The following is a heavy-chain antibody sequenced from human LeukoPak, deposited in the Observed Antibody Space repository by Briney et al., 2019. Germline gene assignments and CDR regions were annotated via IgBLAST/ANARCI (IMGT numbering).Heavy chain of an antibody. CDR3: AKGYCSNGVCRLFDY. Sequence: QSGGSLRLSCAASGLTFSSYGMSWVRQAPGKGLEWVSSLSGSGGATYYADSVKGRFIISRDNSKNMLHFQLNSLRAEDTAVYYCAKGYCSNGVCRLFDYWGQGTLVTVSS. V-gene: IGHV3-23*01. CDR2: LSGSGGAT. D-gene: IGHD2-8*01. J-gene: IGHJ4*02. CDR1: GLTFSSYG.